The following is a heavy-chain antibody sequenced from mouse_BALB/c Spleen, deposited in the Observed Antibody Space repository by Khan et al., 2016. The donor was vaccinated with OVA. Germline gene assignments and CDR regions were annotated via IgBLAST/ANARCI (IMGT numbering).Heavy chain of an antibody. V-gene: IGHV5-9*03. CDR3: ARSNYGTFAY. Sequence: LVESGGGLVKPGGSLKLSCAASGFTFSSFSMSWVRQTPEKRLEWVATISSGGDNTFYSDSVKGRFTISRDNAKNNLSLQMSSLRYEDTALXYCARSNYGTFAYWGQGTLVTVPA. J-gene: IGHJ3*01. D-gene: IGHD2-1*01. CDR2: ISSGGDNT. CDR1: GFTFSSFS.